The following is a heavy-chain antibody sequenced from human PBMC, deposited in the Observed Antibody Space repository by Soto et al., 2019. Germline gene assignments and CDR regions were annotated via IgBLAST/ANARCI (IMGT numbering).Heavy chain of an antibody. CDR1: GGSISSYY. CDR2: IYYSGST. V-gene: IGHV4-59*01. D-gene: IGHD1-7*01. Sequence: SETLSLTCTVSGGSISSYYWSWIRQPPGKGLEWIGYIYYSGSTNYNPSLKSRVTISVDTSKNQFSLKLSSVTAADTAVYYCARYSAGTTSNWFDPWGQGTLVTVSS. J-gene: IGHJ5*02. CDR3: ARYSAGTTSNWFDP.